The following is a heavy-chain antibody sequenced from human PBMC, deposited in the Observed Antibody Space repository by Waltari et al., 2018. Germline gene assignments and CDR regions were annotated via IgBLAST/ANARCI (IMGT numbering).Heavy chain of an antibody. J-gene: IGHJ4*02. Sequence: QLQLQESGPGLVKPLETLSLTCTVSGGSISSSSYYWGWIRKPPGKGLEWIGSIYYSGSTYYHPSLKSRVTISVDTSKNQFSLKLSSVTAADTAVYYCARLYVVGVVITGPFDYWGQGTLVTVSS. CDR2: IYYSGST. CDR1: GGSISSSSYY. V-gene: IGHV4-39*01. D-gene: IGHD3-22*01. CDR3: ARLYVVGVVITGPFDY.